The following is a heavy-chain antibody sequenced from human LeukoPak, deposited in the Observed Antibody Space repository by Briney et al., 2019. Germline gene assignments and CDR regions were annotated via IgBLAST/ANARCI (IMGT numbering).Heavy chain of an antibody. D-gene: IGHD6-19*01. CDR3: ASSGIAVAGLLYYYMDV. V-gene: IGHV4-59*01. Sequence: SETLSLTCTVSGGSISSYYWSWLRQPPGKGLEWIGYIYYSGSTNYNPSLKSRVTISVDTSKNQFSLKLSSVTAADTAVYYCASSGIAVAGLLYYYMDVWGKGTTVTVSS. CDR2: IYYSGST. J-gene: IGHJ6*03. CDR1: GGSISSYY.